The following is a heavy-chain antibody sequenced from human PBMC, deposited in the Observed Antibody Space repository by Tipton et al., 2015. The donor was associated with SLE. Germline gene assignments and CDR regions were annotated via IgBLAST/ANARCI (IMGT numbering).Heavy chain of an antibody. CDR2: LHHSGST. V-gene: IGHV4-38-2*01. Sequence: TLSLTCSVSGYSISSGYWGWIRQPPGKDLEWIATLHHSGSTYYSPSLKSRVTISVDTSKNQFSLKLSSVTAADTAHYYCAGQGRYDIVSGHFWFDPWGLGTQVTVSS. J-gene: IGHJ5*02. CDR1: GYSISSGY. D-gene: IGHD3-9*01. CDR3: AGQGRYDIVSGHFWFDP.